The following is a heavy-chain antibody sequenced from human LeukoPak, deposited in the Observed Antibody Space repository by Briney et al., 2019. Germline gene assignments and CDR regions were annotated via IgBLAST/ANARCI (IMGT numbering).Heavy chain of an antibody. CDR3: ARRTVATYYFDY. D-gene: IGHD4-23*01. J-gene: IGHJ4*02. Sequence: KPSETLSLTCTVSGGSISSYYWSWIRQPPGKGLVWIGYIYHSGSTDYNLTLKSRVTISLDTSKNQFSLKLSSVTAADTAVYYCARRTVATYYFDYWGQGPLVTVSS. CDR1: GGSISSYY. V-gene: IGHV4-59*01. CDR2: IYHSGST.